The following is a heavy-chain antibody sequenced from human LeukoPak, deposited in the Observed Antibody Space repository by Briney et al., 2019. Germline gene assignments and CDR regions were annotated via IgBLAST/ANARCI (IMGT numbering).Heavy chain of an antibody. CDR1: GFTFSSYG. Sequence: GGSLRLSCAASGFTFSSYGMHWVRQAPGKGLEWVANIKQDGSEKYYVDSVKGRFTISRDNAKNSLYLQMNSLRAEDTAVYYCARDSDQYYDFWSGYSIFDYWGQGTLVTVSS. D-gene: IGHD3-3*01. CDR3: ARDSDQYYDFWSGYSIFDY. CDR2: IKQDGSEK. V-gene: IGHV3-7*01. J-gene: IGHJ4*02.